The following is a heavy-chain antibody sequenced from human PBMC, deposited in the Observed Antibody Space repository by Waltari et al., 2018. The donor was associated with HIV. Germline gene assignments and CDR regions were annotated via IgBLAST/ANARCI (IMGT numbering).Heavy chain of an antibody. J-gene: IGHJ4*02. Sequence: QVQLQESGPGLVKPSETLSLTCSVSGGSITGYYWSWIRQPPGKGLEWIGYIYHSGNPNYNPSLKSRVTISVDTSKNQFSLNLSSVTAADTAVYFCARCPYQYSPYYFDYWGQGALVTVSS. CDR3: ARCPYQYSPYYFDY. CDR1: GGSITGYY. V-gene: IGHV4-59*01. CDR2: IYHSGNP. D-gene: IGHD1-26*01.